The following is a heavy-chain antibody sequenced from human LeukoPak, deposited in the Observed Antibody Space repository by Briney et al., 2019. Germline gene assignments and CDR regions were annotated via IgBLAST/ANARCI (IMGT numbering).Heavy chain of an antibody. CDR3: ARERFHGSGAPKYDY. Sequence: GGSLRLSCAASGFIFSDYSMIWVRQAPGKGLEWVASISISTSYIDYADSVKGRFTISRDNAKNSLYLQMNSLRVDDTAVYYCARERFHGSGAPKYDYWGQGTLVTVSS. CDR2: ISISTSYI. V-gene: IGHV3-21*01. D-gene: IGHD3-10*01. CDR1: GFIFSDYS. J-gene: IGHJ4*02.